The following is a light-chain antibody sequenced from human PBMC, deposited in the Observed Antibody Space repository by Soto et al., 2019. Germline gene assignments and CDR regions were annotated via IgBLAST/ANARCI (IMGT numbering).Light chain of an antibody. J-gene: IGLJ2*01. Sequence: QSALTQPASVSGSPGQSITISCTGTSSDVGGYDYVSWYQQYPGKAPKLMIYEVSNWPSGVSNRFSGSKSGNTASLTISGLQPEDEADYYCSSYTSTSTGVFGGGTKLTVL. V-gene: IGLV2-14*01. CDR2: EVS. CDR3: SSYTSTSTGV. CDR1: SSDVGGYDY.